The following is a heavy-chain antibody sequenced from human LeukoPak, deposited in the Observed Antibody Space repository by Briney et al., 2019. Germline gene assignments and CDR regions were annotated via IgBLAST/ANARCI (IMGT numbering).Heavy chain of an antibody. D-gene: IGHD3-16*02. V-gene: IGHV3-30*04. J-gene: IGHJ4*02. CDR3: ARAVIGPDY. Sequence: GALRLSCAASGFTFSSYAMHWVRQAPGKGLEWVAVISYDGSNKYYADSVKGRFTISRDNSKNTLYLQVNSLRAEDTAVYYCARAVIGPDYWGQGTLVTVSS. CDR2: ISYDGSNK. CDR1: GFTFSSYA.